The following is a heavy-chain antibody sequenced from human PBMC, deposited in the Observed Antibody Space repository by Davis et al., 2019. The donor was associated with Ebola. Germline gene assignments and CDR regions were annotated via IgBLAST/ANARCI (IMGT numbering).Heavy chain of an antibody. J-gene: IGHJ4*02. V-gene: IGHV1-18*01. D-gene: IGHD1-26*01. CDR2: ITTYNGNT. CDR1: GYMFRSYA. CDR3: ARGHSGSYDY. Sequence: ASVKVSCKASGYMFRSYAISWLRQAPGQGLEWMGWITTYNGNTDCSKKVQGRVTMTTDTSTSTAYMELNSLTSDDTAFYYCARGHSGSYDYWGQGTLVTVSS.